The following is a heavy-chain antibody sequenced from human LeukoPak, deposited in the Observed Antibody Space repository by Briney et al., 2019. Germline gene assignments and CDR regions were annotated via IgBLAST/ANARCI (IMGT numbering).Heavy chain of an antibody. CDR1: GFTVSSYG. Sequence: GSLRLSCAASGFTVSSYGMHWVRQAPGKGLEWVAVIWYDGSNKYYADSVKGRFTISRDNSKNTLYLQMNSLRAEDTAVYYCARDFYCSSTSCYLYYYYYYGMDVWGKGTTVTVSS. V-gene: IGHV3-33*01. CDR3: ARDFYCSSTSCYLYYYYYYGMDV. D-gene: IGHD2-2*01. CDR2: IWYDGSNK. J-gene: IGHJ6*04.